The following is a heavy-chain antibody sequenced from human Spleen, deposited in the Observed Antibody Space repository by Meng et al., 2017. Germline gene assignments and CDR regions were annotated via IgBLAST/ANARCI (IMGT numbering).Heavy chain of an antibody. CDR3: AGDPGWTLDY. Sequence: QVQLQQSGPGLVKPSQTLSLTCAISGDSVSSNTAAWNWFRQSPSRGLEWLGRTYYRSMWYTDYVASVKGRITVNPDTSKNQFSLHLSSVTPDDTAMYFCAGDPGWTLDYWGQGILVTVSS. D-gene: IGHD6-19*01. V-gene: IGHV6-1*01. CDR1: GDSVSSNTAA. CDR2: TYYRSMWYT. J-gene: IGHJ4*02.